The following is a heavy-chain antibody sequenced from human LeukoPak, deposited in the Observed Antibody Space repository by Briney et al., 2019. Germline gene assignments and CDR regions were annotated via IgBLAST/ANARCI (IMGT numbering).Heavy chain of an antibody. D-gene: IGHD3-10*01. CDR3: AREITMVRGVSWFDP. CDR1: GGSISSYY. CDR2: IYYSGST. V-gene: IGHV4-59*01. Sequence: SETLSLTCTVSGGSISSYYWSWIRQPPGKGLEWIGYIYYSGSTNYNPSLKSRVTISVDMSKNQFSLKLSSVTAADTAVYYCAREITMVRGVSWFDPWGQGTLVTVSS. J-gene: IGHJ5*02.